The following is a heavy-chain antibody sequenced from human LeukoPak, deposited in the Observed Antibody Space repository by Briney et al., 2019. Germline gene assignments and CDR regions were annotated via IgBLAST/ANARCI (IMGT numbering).Heavy chain of an antibody. CDR1: GFTFSNYW. D-gene: IGHD3-22*01. J-gene: IGHJ4*02. CDR3: ARALYDSSGYYFDY. CDR2: INSDGINT. Sequence: PGGSLRLSCAASGFTFSNYWMHWVRQAPGKGLVWVSRINSDGINTSYADSVKGRFTISRDNAKNSLYLQMNSLRAEDTAVYYCARALYDSSGYYFDYWGQGTLVTVSS. V-gene: IGHV3-74*01.